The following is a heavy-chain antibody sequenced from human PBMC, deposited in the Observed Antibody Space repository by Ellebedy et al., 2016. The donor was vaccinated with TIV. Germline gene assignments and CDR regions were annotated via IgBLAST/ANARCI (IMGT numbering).Heavy chain of an antibody. J-gene: IGHJ4*02. CDR3: ARDGVWGGDY. Sequence: GESLKISXAAPGFTFSSYWMHWVRQAPGKGLVLVSRINKDGSSTNYADSVKGRFTISRDNAQNTLYLQMNSLRAEDTAVYYCARDGVWGGDYWGQGTLVTVSS. CDR2: INKDGSST. V-gene: IGHV3-74*01. CDR1: GFTFSSYW. D-gene: IGHD2-8*01.